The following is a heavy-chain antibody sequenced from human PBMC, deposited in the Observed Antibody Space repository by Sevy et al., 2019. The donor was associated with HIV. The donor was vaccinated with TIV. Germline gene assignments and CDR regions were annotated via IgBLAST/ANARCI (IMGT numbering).Heavy chain of an antibody. CDR3: TAAPDIVVVPAAMREGSFDI. Sequence: GGSLRLSCAASGFTFSNAWMSWVRQAPGKGLEWVGRIKSKTDGGTTDYAAPVKGRFTISRDDSKNTLYLQMNSLKTEDKAVYYCTAAPDIVVVPAAMREGSFDIWGQGTMVTVSS. D-gene: IGHD2-2*01. V-gene: IGHV3-15*01. CDR1: GFTFSNAW. CDR2: IKSKTDGGTT. J-gene: IGHJ3*02.